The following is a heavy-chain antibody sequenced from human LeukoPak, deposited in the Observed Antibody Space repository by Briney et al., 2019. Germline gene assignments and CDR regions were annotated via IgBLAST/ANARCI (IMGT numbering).Heavy chain of an antibody. CDR1: GGSISSGGYY. D-gene: IGHD4-11*01. J-gene: IGHJ6*03. V-gene: IGHV4-31*03. Sequence: PSETLSLTSTVSGGSISSGGYYWSWIRQHPGKGLEWIGYIYYSGSTYYNPSLKSRVTISVDTSKNQFSLKLSSVTAADTAVYYCARGSTVTKWDYYYYYMDVWGKGTTVTVSS. CDR3: ARGSTVTKWDYYYYYMDV. CDR2: IYYSGST.